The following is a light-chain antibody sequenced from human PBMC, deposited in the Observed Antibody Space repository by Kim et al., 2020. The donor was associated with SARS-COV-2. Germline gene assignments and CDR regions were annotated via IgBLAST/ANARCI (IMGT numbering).Light chain of an antibody. CDR1: QSVSNNY. CDR2: GAS. V-gene: IGKV3-20*01. Sequence: SAGERATRSCRASQSVSNNYLAWYQQKPGQAHRLLIYGASSRATGIPDRFSGSGSGTDFTLTISRLEPEDFAVFYCQQYGGSPRTFGQGTKVDIK. J-gene: IGKJ1*01. CDR3: QQYGGSPRT.